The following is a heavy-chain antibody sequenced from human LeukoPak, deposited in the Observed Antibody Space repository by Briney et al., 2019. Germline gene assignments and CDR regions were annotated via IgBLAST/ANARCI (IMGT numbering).Heavy chain of an antibody. V-gene: IGHV4-31*03. J-gene: IGHJ4*02. D-gene: IGHD3-22*01. Sequence: SETLSLPCTVPGGSTSSGGYYWSWIRQHPGKGLEWIGYIYYSGSTYYNPSLKGRVTISVETSKNQFSLKLSSVTAADTAVYYCAMDSSGFGYFDYWGQGTLVTVSS. CDR2: IYYSGST. CDR3: AMDSSGFGYFDY. CDR1: GGSTSSGGYY.